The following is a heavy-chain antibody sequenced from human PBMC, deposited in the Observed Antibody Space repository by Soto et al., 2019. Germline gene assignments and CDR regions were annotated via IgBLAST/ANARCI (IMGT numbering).Heavy chain of an antibody. CDR1: GGSVSSSNW. D-gene: IGHD2-15*01. CDR3: ARHGGKFFDY. V-gene: IGHV4-4*02. CDR2: IFHSGIT. Sequence: QVQLQESGPGLVQPSGTLSLTCAVSGGSVSSSNWWTWVRQPAGEGLEWIGQIFHSGITSYNPSLKSRNTRSLDKAKNHLSLTLTSVTAADTAVYYCARHGGKFFDYWGHGTLVTVSS. J-gene: IGHJ4*01.